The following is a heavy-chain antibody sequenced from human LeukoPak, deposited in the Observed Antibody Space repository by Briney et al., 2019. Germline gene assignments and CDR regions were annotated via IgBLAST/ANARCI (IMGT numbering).Heavy chain of an antibody. CDR2: IQYDGSYI. CDR1: GFTFSSYG. J-gene: IGHJ4*02. Sequence: GGSLRLSCAASGFTFSSYGIHWVRQAPGKGLEWVAFIQYDGSYIYYADSVKGRFTISRDNAKNTLYLQMNSRRAEDTAVYYCARDGNYYDSSGPADYWGQGTLVTVSS. D-gene: IGHD3-22*01. CDR3: ARDGNYYDSSGPADY. V-gene: IGHV3-30*02.